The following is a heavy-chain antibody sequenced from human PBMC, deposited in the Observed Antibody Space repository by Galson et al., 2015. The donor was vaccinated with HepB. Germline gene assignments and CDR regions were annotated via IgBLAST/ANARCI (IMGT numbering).Heavy chain of an antibody. CDR3: AKDRRGLSAALDY. CDR2: ISYDGSNK. V-gene: IGHV3-30*18. J-gene: IGHJ4*02. D-gene: IGHD1-26*01. Sequence: SLRLSCAASGFTFSSYGMHWVRQAPGKGLEWVAVISYDGSNKYYADSVKGRFTISRDNSKNTLYLQMNSLRAEDTAVYYCAKDRRGLSAALDYWGQGTLVTVSS. CDR1: GFTFSSYG.